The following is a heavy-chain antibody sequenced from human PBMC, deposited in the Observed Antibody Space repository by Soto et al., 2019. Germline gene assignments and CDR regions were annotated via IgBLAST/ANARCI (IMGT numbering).Heavy chain of an antibody. CDR3: AKDRFTYYDTSGYYFGY. CDR1: GFEFFRYA. CDR2: ISFGVDSDSATAT. J-gene: IGHJ4*02. V-gene: IGHV3-23*01. D-gene: IGHD3-22*01. Sequence: SLRLSCVASGFEFFRYAISWVRQSPWRVLDWVSFISFGVDSDSATATYYADSVKGRFTISRDNSKNMVYLQMNSVRAEDTAVYFCAKDRFTYYDTSGYYFGYWGQGTLVTVSS.